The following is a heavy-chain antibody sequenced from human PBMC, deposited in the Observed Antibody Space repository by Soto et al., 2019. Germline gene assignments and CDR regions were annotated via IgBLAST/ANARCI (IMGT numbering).Heavy chain of an antibody. CDR2: ISGSSVRT. V-gene: IGHV3-23*01. J-gene: IGHJ3*02. CDR3: AKDPNGDHIGAFDM. Sequence: EGQLLESGGGLVQPGGSLRLSCAASGLTFSNYALTWVRQAPGKGLEWVSAISGSSVRTEYADSVKGRFTISRDNSKNTLYLQMNSLRADDTAVYSCAKDPNGDHIGAFDMWGQGTMVTVSS. D-gene: IGHD4-17*01. CDR1: GLTFSNYA.